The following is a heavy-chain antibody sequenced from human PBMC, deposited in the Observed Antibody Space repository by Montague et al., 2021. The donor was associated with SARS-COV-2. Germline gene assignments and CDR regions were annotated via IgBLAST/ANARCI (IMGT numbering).Heavy chain of an antibody. Sequence: SETLSLTCTVSGDSMTDSYWSWIRQPPGKGLEYIGYIYISGSTNYNPSLKSRLTISVDTSKNQFSLKLSSVTAADTAVYFCTRLSLGWNTDWGQGTLVTVSS. D-gene: IGHD1-1*01. CDR3: TRLSLGWNTD. J-gene: IGHJ1*01. CDR1: GDSMTDSY. V-gene: IGHV4-59*08. CDR2: IYISGST.